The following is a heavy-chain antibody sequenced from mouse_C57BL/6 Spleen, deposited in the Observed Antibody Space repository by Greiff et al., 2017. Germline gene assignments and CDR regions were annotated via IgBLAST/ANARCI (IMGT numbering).Heavy chain of an antibody. Sequence: VQLQQSGAELVRPGASVKMSCTASGFNIKDDYMHWVKQRPEQGLEWIGWIDPENGDTEYASKFQGKATITADTSSNTAYLQLSSLTSEDTSVXYCTTDYYGISGAMDYWGQGTSVTVSS. CDR3: TTDYYGISGAMDY. CDR2: IDPENGDT. CDR1: GFNIKDDY. V-gene: IGHV14-4*01. J-gene: IGHJ4*01. D-gene: IGHD1-1*01.